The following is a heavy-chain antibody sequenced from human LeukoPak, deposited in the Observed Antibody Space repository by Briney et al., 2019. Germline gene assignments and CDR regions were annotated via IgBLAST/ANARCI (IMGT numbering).Heavy chain of an antibody. CDR1: GFTVSSNY. Sequence: PGGSLRLSCAASGFTVSSNYMSWVRQAPGKGLEWVSVIYSGGSTYYADSVKGRFTISRDNSKNTLYLQMNSLRAEDTAVYYCAREVGYYDSSGYPYYYGMDVWGQGTTVTVSS. V-gene: IGHV3-53*05. J-gene: IGHJ6*02. CDR3: AREVGYYDSSGYPYYYGMDV. CDR2: IYSGGST. D-gene: IGHD3-22*01.